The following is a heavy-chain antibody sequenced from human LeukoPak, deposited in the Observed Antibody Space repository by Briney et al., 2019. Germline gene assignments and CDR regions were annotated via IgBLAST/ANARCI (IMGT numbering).Heavy chain of an antibody. CDR2: IWYDGSNK. CDR1: GFTFSSYG. D-gene: IGHD3-22*01. Sequence: PGRSLRLSCAASGFTFSSYGMHWVRQAPGKGLEWVAVIWYDGSNKYYADSVKGRFTISRDNSKNTLYLQMNSLRAGDTAVYYCAKCSTYYYDSSGYSYFDYWGQGTLVTVSS. CDR3: AKCSTYYYDSSGYSYFDY. V-gene: IGHV3-33*06. J-gene: IGHJ4*02.